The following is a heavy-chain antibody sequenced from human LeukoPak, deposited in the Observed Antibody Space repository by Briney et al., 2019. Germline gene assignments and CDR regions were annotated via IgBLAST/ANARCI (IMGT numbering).Heavy chain of an antibody. CDR1: GYTFTSYY. V-gene: IGHV1-46*01. J-gene: IGHJ4*02. Sequence: GASVKASCKASGYTFTSYYMHWVRQAPGQGLEWMGIINPSGGSTSYAQKFQGRVTMTRDTSTSTVYMELSSLRSEDTAAYYCARENAVAGTFDYWGQGTLVTVSS. CDR3: ARENAVAGTFDY. D-gene: IGHD6-19*01. CDR2: INPSGGST.